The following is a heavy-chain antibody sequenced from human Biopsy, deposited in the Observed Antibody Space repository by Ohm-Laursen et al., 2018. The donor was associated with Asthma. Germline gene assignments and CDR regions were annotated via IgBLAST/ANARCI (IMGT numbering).Heavy chain of an antibody. V-gene: IGHV4-39*02. Sequence: GTLSLTCIVSGDAMSTSGSYWGWIRQSPGKGLEWIGSIYYSGRTYYNPSLESRVTISADTSKNLFSLKVTFVTAADTAVYYCARAVSSSSYWYFDLWGRGDLVTVSS. D-gene: IGHD6-6*01. CDR3: ARAVSSSSYWYFDL. CDR2: IYYSGRT. J-gene: IGHJ2*01. CDR1: GDAMSTSGSY.